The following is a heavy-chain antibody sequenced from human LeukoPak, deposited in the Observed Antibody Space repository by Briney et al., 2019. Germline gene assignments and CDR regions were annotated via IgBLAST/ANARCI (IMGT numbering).Heavy chain of an antibody. CDR3: ARDKITGASTNDY. D-gene: IGHD1-14*01. Sequence: GGSLRLSCAASGFSFTNYWMSWVRRAPGMGLEWVAIINQDGSERYYVDSVKGRFTVSRDSAKNSLYLQMNSLRVEDTAVYYCARDKITGASTNDYWGQGTLVTVSS. V-gene: IGHV3-7*01. CDR1: GFSFTNYW. J-gene: IGHJ4*02. CDR2: INQDGSER.